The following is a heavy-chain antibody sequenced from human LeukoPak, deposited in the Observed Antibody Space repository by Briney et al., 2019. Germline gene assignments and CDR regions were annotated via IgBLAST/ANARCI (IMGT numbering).Heavy chain of an antibody. CDR2: MNPNSGNT. D-gene: IGHD2-2*01. V-gene: IGHV1-8*01. Sequence: APGKVSCTASGYTFTSYDINRVRQATGQGLEWMGGMNPNSGNTGYAQKYQGRGNMTRTTSISTDYMELSSLRSEDTAVYYCARGLPLRSGVVPAAPGGYWGQGTLVTVSS. J-gene: IGHJ4*02. CDR1: GYTFTSYD. CDR3: ARGLPLRSGVVPAAPGGY.